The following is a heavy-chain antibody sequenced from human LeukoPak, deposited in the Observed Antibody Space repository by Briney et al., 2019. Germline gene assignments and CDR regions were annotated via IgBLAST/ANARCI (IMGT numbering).Heavy chain of an antibody. CDR3: TRGTRMAAGAT. V-gene: IGHV4-34*01. CDR2: INHSGNT. D-gene: IGHD6-13*01. J-gene: IGHJ4*02. CDR1: GGSFSGHY. Sequence: SETLSLTCAVYGGSFSGHYWSWIRQPPGKGLEWVGEINHSGNTNYNPSLKSRVTISVDTSRNQFSLEVRSVTAADTAVYYCTRGTRMAAGATWGQGTLVTVSS.